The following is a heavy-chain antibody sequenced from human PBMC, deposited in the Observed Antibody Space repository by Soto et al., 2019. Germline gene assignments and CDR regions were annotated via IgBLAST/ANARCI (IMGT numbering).Heavy chain of an antibody. Sequence: PTLVNPTQTLTLTCTISGFSLSTSGVGVGWIRQPPGKALEWLALIYWDDDKRYSPSLKSRLTITKDTSKNQVVLTMTNMDPVDTATYYCAHSYYDFWSGYYVGNYFDYWGQGTLVT. CDR3: AHSYYDFWSGYYVGNYFDY. V-gene: IGHV2-5*02. CDR1: GFSLSTSGVG. CDR2: IYWDDDK. J-gene: IGHJ4*02. D-gene: IGHD3-3*01.